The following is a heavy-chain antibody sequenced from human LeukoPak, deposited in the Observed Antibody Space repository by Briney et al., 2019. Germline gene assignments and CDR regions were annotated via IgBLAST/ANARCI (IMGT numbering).Heavy chain of an antibody. Sequence: GGSLRLSCVASGFTFSHYSLHWFRQAPGKGLEWVTLILYDGSKKYYTDFVRGRFTISRDDSKNTLYLQMNSLRPEDTAIYYCARDGLTGRTDGTLDHWGQGTLVTVSS. CDR3: ARDGLTGRTDGTLDH. CDR1: GFTFSHYS. D-gene: IGHD1-20*01. J-gene: IGHJ4*02. V-gene: IGHV3-30-3*01. CDR2: ILYDGSKK.